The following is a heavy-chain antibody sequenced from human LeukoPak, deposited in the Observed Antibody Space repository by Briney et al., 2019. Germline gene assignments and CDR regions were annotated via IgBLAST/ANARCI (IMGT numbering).Heavy chain of an antibody. D-gene: IGHD3-10*01. CDR3: ARVAKFYYGSETYYFFEH. Sequence: GESLRLSCAASGFTFTTYWMTWVRQAPGKGLEWVANINQDGSEKYFVDSVKGRFTISRDNAKNSLYLQMNSLRVEDTAVYYCARVAKFYYGSETYYFFEHWGQGTPVTASS. CDR2: INQDGSEK. J-gene: IGHJ4*02. CDR1: GFTFTTYW. V-gene: IGHV3-7*01.